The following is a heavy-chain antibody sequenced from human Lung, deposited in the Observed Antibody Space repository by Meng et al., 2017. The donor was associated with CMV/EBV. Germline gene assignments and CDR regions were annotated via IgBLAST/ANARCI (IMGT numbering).Heavy chain of an antibody. CDR2: IYYSWST. J-gene: IGHJ3*02. Sequence: SXTXSLXCTVSGGFISRYYGTGIRQPPWKGLEWIGSIYYSWSTNYNPSLKIRVTMSVDPSRKQFSLKLSSVLPADTAVYYCASSAYGGKFTDDFDIWGQGXMVTVSS. V-gene: IGHV4-59*01. CDR1: GGFISRYY. D-gene: IGHD4-23*01. CDR3: ASSAYGGKFTDDFDI.